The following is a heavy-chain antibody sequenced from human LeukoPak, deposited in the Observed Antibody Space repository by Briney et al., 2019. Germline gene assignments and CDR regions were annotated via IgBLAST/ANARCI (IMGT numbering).Heavy chain of an antibody. Sequence: GGSLRLSCTASRFSFGTYAMHWVRQAPGKGFEWVAVISSDASITIYPDSMRGRFTISRDNSKNTLYLDMNNLRGEDTALYFCARDPIGGRPDYLDYWGQGTLVTVSS. CDR2: ISSDASIT. J-gene: IGHJ4*02. CDR3: ARDPIGGRPDYLDY. CDR1: RFSFGTYA. D-gene: IGHD3-10*01. V-gene: IGHV3-30*01.